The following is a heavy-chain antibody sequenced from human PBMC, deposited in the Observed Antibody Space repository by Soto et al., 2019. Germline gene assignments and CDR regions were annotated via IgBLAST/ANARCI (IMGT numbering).Heavy chain of an antibody. D-gene: IGHD2-8*01. CDR2: IYYSGST. CDR3: ARHEGDCTNGVCYYYYYYYGMDV. Sequence: SETLSLTCTVSGGSISSSSYYWGWIRQPPGKGLEWIGSIYYSGSTYYNPSLKSRVTISVDTSKNQFSLKLSSVTAADTAVYYCARHEGDCTNGVCYYYYYYYGMDVWGQGTTVTVS. J-gene: IGHJ6*02. V-gene: IGHV4-39*01. CDR1: GGSISSSSYY.